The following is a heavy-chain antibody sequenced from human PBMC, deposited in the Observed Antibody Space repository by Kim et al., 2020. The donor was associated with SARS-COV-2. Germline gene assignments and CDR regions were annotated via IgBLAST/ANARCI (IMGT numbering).Heavy chain of an antibody. CDR2: ISSSSSYT. V-gene: IGHV3-11*03. CDR3: ARSCISMAQQIDY. D-gene: IGHD3-10*01. Sequence: GGSLRLSCAASGFTFSDYYMSWIRQAPGKGLEWVSYISSSSSYTNYADSVKGRFTISRDNAKNSLYLQMNSLRAEDTAVYYCARSCISMAQQIDYWGQGTLVTVSS. J-gene: IGHJ4*02. CDR1: GFTFSDYY.